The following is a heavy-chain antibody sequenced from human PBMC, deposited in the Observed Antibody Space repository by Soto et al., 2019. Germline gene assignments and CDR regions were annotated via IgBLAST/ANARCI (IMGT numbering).Heavy chain of an antibody. Sequence: PSETLSLTCTVSGGSISSGGYYWSWIRQHPGKGLEWIGYIYYSGSTYYNPSLKSRVTISVDTSKNQFSLKLSSVTAADTAVYYCARVRVRRRGYSYGYPDYWGQGTLVTVSS. CDR1: GGSISSGGYY. J-gene: IGHJ4*02. CDR2: IYYSGST. D-gene: IGHD5-18*01. CDR3: ARVRVRRRGYSYGYPDY. V-gene: IGHV4-31*03.